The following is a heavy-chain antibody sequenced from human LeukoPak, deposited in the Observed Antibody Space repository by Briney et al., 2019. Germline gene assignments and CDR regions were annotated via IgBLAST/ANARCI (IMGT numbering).Heavy chain of an antibody. J-gene: IGHJ4*02. CDR3: ARELPTGWVDY. Sequence: PSQTLSLTCAVSGGSISGGGYSWSWIRQPPGKSLEWIGYIYHSGSTYYNPSLKSRVTISVDRSKNQFSLKLSSVTAADTAVYYCARELPTGWVDYWGQGTLVTVSS. CDR2: IYHSGST. CDR1: GGSISGGGYS. V-gene: IGHV4-30-2*01. D-gene: IGHD3-9*01.